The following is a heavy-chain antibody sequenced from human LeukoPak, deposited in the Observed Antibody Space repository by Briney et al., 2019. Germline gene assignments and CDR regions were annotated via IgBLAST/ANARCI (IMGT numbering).Heavy chain of an antibody. V-gene: IGHV3-30*02. D-gene: IGHD4-11*01. CDR3: AKDRDYSNFVHYFFDY. J-gene: IGHJ4*02. CDR1: GFTFSSYG. Sequence: GGSLRLSCAVSGFTFSSYGFHWVRQAPGKGLEWVAVIWYDGSNKYYADSVKGRFTISRDNSKNTLNLQMNSLRAEDTAVYYCAKDRDYSNFVHYFFDYWGQGTLVTVSS. CDR2: IWYDGSNK.